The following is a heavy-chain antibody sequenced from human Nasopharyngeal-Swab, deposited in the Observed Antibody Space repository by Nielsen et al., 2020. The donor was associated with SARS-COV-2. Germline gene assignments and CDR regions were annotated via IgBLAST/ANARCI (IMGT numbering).Heavy chain of an antibody. CDR1: GFAVSTNF. CDR3: ARVGGATVPLSTFDI. J-gene: IGHJ3*02. CDR2: IYAGDTT. V-gene: IGHV3-53*01. D-gene: IGHD1-26*01. Sequence: GESLKISCAASGFAVSTNFLTWVCQAPGRGLEWVSVIYAGDTTHYADSVKGRFANSRDDSKNTLYLQMNSLRAEDTALYFCARVGGATVPLSTFDIWGPGTMVTVSS.